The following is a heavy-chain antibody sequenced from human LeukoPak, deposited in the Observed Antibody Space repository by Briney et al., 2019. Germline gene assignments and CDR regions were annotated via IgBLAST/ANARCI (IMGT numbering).Heavy chain of an antibody. CDR3: ARDLEMDYFDY. CDR2: VIPIFGTA. CDR1: GGTFSSYA. Sequence: ASVKVSCKASGGTFSSYAISWVRQAPGQGLEWMGGVIPIFGTANYAQKFQGRVTITADESTSTAYMELSSLRSEDTAVYYCARDLEMDYFDYWGQGTLVTVSS. D-gene: IGHD5-24*01. J-gene: IGHJ4*02. V-gene: IGHV1-69*13.